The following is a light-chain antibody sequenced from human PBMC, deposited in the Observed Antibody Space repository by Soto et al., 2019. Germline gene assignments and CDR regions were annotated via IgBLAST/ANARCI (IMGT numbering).Light chain of an antibody. Sequence: DIVLTQSPGTLSLSPGERATLSCRASQSISSSYLAWYQQRPGQAPRLLIYGASSRATGLPDRFSGSGSGTDFTLTISSLEPEDFAVYYCQQYGMSPRTFGQGTKVEI. J-gene: IGKJ1*01. CDR3: QQYGMSPRT. CDR1: QSISSSY. CDR2: GAS. V-gene: IGKV3-20*01.